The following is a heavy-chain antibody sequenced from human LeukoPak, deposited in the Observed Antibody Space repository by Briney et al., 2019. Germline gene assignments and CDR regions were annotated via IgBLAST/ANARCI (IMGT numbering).Heavy chain of an antibody. V-gene: IGHV1-2*02. CDR2: INPNSGGT. CDR3: ATSYTSVDILTGYYLDY. Sequence: ASVKVSCKASGYTFTGYYMHWVRQAHGQGLEWMGWINPNSGGTNYAQKFQGRVTMTRDTSISTAYMELSRLRSDDTAVYYCATSYTSVDILTGYYLDYWGQGTLVTVSS. CDR1: GYTFTGYY. J-gene: IGHJ4*02. D-gene: IGHD3-9*01.